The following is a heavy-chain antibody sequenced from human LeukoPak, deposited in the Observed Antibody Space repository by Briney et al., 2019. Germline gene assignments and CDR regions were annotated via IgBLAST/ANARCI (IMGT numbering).Heavy chain of an antibody. D-gene: IGHD1-20*01. CDR2: IRSSSGTI. CDR3: AGYNWNDPATVNY. J-gene: IGHJ4*02. CDR1: GFTFSSYS. V-gene: IGHV3-48*04. Sequence: GGSLRLSCAASGFTFSSYSMNWVRQAPGKGLEWVLYIRSSSGTIYYADSVKGRFTISRDNAKNSLYLQMNSLRAEDTAVYYCAGYNWNDPATVNYWGQGTLVTVSS.